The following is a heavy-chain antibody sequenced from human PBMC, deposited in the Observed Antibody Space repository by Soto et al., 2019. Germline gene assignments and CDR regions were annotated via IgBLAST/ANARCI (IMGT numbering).Heavy chain of an antibody. J-gene: IGHJ4*02. CDR1: GGSISSGGYY. D-gene: IGHD5-18*01. V-gene: IGHV4-31*03. CDR3: ARGYSYGYYFDY. CDR2: IYYSGST. Sequence: TLSLTCTVSGGSISSGGYYWSWIRQHPGKGLEWIGYIYYSGSTYYNPSLKSRVTISVDTSKNQFSLKLSSVTAADTAVYYCARGYSYGYYFDYWGQGTLVTVSS.